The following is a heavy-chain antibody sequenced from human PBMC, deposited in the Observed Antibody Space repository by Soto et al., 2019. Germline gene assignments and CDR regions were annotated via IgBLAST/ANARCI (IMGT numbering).Heavy chain of an antibody. CDR2: IYYSGST. CDR1: GGSISSYY. J-gene: IGHJ4*02. V-gene: IGHV4-59*08. D-gene: IGHD3-9*01. Sequence: KTSETLSLTCTVSGGSISSYYWSWIRQPPGKGLEWIGYIYYSGSTNYNPSLKSRVTISVDTSKNQFSLKLSSVTAADTAVYYCASFILTGRYFDYWGQGTLVTVSS. CDR3: ASFILTGRYFDY.